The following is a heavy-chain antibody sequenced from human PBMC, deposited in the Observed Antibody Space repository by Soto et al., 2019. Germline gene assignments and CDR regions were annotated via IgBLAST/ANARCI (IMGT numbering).Heavy chain of an antibody. Sequence: ASVKVSCKASGFTFTSSAVQWVRQARGQRLEWIGWIVVGSGNTNYAQKFQERVTITRDMSTSTAYMELSSLRSEDTAVYYCAAEYYGSGSYYYYYGMDVWGQGTTVTVSS. CDR3: AAEYYGSGSYYYYYGMDV. CDR2: IVVGSGNT. J-gene: IGHJ6*02. CDR1: GFTFTSSA. D-gene: IGHD3-10*01. V-gene: IGHV1-58*01.